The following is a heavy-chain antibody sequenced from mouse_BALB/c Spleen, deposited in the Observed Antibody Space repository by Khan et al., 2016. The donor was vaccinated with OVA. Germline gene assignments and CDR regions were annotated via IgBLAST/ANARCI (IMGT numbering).Heavy chain of an antibody. V-gene: IGHV1-9*01. Sequence: QVQLQQSGTELMKPGASVKISCKASGYKFSNYWIEWVKQRPGHGLEWIGEILPGSGSTKYNDKFKGKATFTADTSSNTAYMQLNSLTSEDSAVDYCARSYYVDCAQGTLVTVSA. J-gene: IGHJ3*01. CDR3: ARSYYVD. CDR1: GYKFSNYW. CDR2: ILPGSGST. D-gene: IGHD2-10*01.